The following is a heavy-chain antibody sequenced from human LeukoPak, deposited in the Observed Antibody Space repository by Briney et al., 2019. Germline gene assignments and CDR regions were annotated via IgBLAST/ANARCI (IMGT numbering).Heavy chain of an antibody. CDR2: TYHSWTT. CDR3: ARPPDSSDYGAAFDF. D-gene: IGHD4-17*01. CDR1: GYSITSGYF. J-gene: IGHJ4*02. V-gene: IGHV4-38-2*01. Sequence: SETLSLTCGVSGYSITSGYFWGWIRQPPGKGLEWIGSTYHSWTTYYNPSLKSRVTISVDTSKNQFSLKLSSVTAADTAVYYCARPPDSSDYGAAFDFWGQGTLVTVSS.